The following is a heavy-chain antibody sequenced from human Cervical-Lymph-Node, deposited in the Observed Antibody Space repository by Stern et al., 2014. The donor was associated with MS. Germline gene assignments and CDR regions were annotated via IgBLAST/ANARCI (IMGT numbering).Heavy chain of an antibody. J-gene: IGHJ4*02. Sequence: EVQLVESGGGLVQPGRSLRLSCAASGFTFDDCAMHWVRQAPGKGLEWVSGITWNSVSVGYADSVKGRFTISRDNAKNSLYLQMNSLRGDDTALYYCAKGSGGSGYYPVALDYWGQGTLVTVSS. CDR3: AKGSGGSGYYPVALDY. CDR1: GFTFDDCA. V-gene: IGHV3-9*01. D-gene: IGHD3-3*01. CDR2: ITWNSVSV.